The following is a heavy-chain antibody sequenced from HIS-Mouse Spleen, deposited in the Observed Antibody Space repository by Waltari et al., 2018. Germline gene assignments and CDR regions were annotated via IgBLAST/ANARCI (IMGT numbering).Heavy chain of an antibody. CDR1: GGSISSSSYY. J-gene: IGHJ4*02. CDR2: IYYSGSN. D-gene: IGHD1-26*01. Sequence: QLQLQESGPGLVKPSETLSLTCTVSGGSISSSSYYWGWIRQPPGKGLEWIGSIYYSGSNYYNPTLKSRVTISVDTSKSQFSLKLSSVTAADTAVYYCARDRELYFDYWGQGTLVTVSS. V-gene: IGHV4-39*07. CDR3: ARDRELYFDY.